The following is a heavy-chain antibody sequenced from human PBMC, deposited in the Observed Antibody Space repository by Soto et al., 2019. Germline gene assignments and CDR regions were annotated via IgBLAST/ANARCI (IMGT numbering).Heavy chain of an antibody. Sequence: PSETLSLTCTVSGGSVSSGGYYWSWIRQHPGKGLEWIGYIYYSGSTYYNPSLKSRVTISVDLSKNQFSLRLSSVTTADTALYYCARTTAVPNTLRSRYFFDYWGQGTQVTVSS. J-gene: IGHJ4*02. CDR1: GGSVSSGGYY. CDR3: ARTTAVPNTLRSRYFFDY. CDR2: IYYSGST. D-gene: IGHD4-17*01. V-gene: IGHV4-61*08.